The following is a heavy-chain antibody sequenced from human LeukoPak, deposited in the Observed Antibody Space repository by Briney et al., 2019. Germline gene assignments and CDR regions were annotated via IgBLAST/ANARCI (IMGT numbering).Heavy chain of an antibody. D-gene: IGHD2-21*02. CDR2: INPSGGST. J-gene: IGHJ5*02. CDR3: ARQPTYCGGDCYSSWFDP. CDR1: GYTFTSYY. V-gene: IGHV1-46*01. Sequence: GASVKVSCKASGYTFTSYYMHWVRQAPGQGLEWMGTINPSGGSTSYAQKFQGRVTMTGDTSTSTVYMELSSLRSEDTAVYYCARQPTYCGGDCYSSWFDPWGQGTLVTVSS.